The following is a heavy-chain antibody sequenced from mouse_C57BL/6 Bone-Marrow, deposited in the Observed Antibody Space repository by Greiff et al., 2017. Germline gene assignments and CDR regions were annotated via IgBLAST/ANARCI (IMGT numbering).Heavy chain of an antibody. Sequence: EVQLQQPGAELVRPGSSVKMSCKASGYTFTSYGINWVKQRPGQGLEWIGYIYIGTGYTEYNEKFKGKATLTSDTSSSTAYMQLSSLTSEDSAIYCCARSDYYGSSDYFDDWGQGTTLADSA. CDR2: IYIGTGYT. D-gene: IGHD1-1*01. V-gene: IGHV1-58*01. J-gene: IGHJ2*01. CDR1: GYTFTSYG. CDR3: ARSDYYGSSDYFDD.